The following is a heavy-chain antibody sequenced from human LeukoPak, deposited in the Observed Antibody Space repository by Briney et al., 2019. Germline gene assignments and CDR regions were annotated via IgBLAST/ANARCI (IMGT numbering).Heavy chain of an antibody. D-gene: IGHD1-26*01. V-gene: IGHV4-59*01. CDR1: GGSISSYY. CDR3: ARRSGGAAEYFDY. CDR2: IYYSGST. J-gene: IGHJ4*02. Sequence: PSETLSLTCTVSGGSISSYYWSWIRQPPGKGLEWIGYIYYSGSTNYNPSLKSRVTISVDTSKNQFSLKLSSVTAADTAVYYCARRSGGAAEYFDYWGQGTLVTVSS.